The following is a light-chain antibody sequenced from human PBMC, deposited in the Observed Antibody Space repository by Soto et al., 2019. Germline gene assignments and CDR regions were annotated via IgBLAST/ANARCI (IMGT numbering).Light chain of an antibody. CDR1: SSDVGDYNY. CDR2: EVT. J-gene: IGLJ3*02. CDR3: HSHTGSRTL. V-gene: IGLV2-14*01. Sequence: QSVLTQPASVSGSPGQSITISCTGASSDVGDYNYVSWYQEHPGQVPKLIIFEVTTRPSGVSDRFSGSRSGNTASLTISGLQAEDEADYYCHSHTGSRTLFGGGTKLTVL.